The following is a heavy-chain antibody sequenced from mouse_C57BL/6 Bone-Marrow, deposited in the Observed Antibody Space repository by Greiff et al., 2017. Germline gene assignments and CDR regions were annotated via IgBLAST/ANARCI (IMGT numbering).Heavy chain of an antibody. J-gene: IGHJ4*01. V-gene: IGHV1-26*01. CDR1: GYTFTDYY. CDR2: INPNTGGT. Sequence: VQLQQSGPELVKPGASVKISCKASGYTFTDYYMNWVKQSHGKSLEWIGDINPNTGGTSYNQKFKGKATLTVDKSSSTAYMELRSLTSEDTAVYYSARVHAYDYAIDFWGQGTSVTVSS. D-gene: IGHD6-5*01. CDR3: ARVHAYDYAIDF.